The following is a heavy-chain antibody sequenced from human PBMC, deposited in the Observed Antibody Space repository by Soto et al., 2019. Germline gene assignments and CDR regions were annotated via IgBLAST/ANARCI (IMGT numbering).Heavy chain of an antibody. CDR1: GGTFSSYA. J-gene: IGHJ4*02. D-gene: IGHD6-19*01. CDR3: AREEVYSRGWPFDC. CDR2: IIPIFGTA. Sequence: QVQLVQSGAEVKKPGSSVKVSCKASGGTFSSYAISWVRQAPGQGLAWMGGIIPIFGTANHAQKLQGRVTITADESTSTAYMELGSLRSEDTAVYYCAREEVYSRGWPFDCWGEGTLVTVSS. V-gene: IGHV1-69*01.